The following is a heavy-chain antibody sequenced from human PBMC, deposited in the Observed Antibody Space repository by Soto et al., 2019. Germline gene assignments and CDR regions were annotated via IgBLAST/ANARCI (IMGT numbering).Heavy chain of an antibody. CDR3: ATVPPDCGGDCGPLRNQ. CDR2: FDPEDGET. J-gene: IGHJ4*02. D-gene: IGHD2-21*02. Sequence: ASVKVSCKVSGYTLTELSMRWVRQAPGKGLEWMGGFDPEDGETIYAQKFQGRVTMTEATSTDTAYMELSSLRSEDTAVYYCATVPPDCGGDCGPLRNQWGQGTLVTVSS. V-gene: IGHV1-24*01. CDR1: GYTLTELS.